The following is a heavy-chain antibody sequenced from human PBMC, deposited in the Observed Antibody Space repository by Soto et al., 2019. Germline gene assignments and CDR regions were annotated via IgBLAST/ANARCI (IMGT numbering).Heavy chain of an antibody. CDR2: IIPIFGTA. CDR3: ARDMTYYYDSSGYSSYFDY. D-gene: IGHD3-22*01. CDR1: GGTFSSYA. J-gene: IGHJ4*02. Sequence: GASVKVSGKASGGTFSSYAISWVRQAPGQGLEWMGGIIPIFGTANYAQKFQGRVTITADESTSTAYMELSSLRSEDTAVYYCARDMTYYYDSSGYSSYFDYWGQGTLVTVSS. V-gene: IGHV1-69*13.